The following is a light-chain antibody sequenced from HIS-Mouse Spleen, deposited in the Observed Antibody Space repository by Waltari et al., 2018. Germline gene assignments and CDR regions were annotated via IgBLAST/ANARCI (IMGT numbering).Light chain of an antibody. CDR3: QVWDSSSDHVV. CDR2: DGS. CDR1: NNGSKS. V-gene: IGLV3-21*03. Sequence: SYVLTQPPSVSVAPGKTARITCGGNNNGSKSVHWYQQKPGQAPVLGVCDGSDRPSGCPERFSGSNSGNTATRTISRVEAGDEADDYCQVWDSSSDHVVFGGGTKLTVL. J-gene: IGLJ2*01.